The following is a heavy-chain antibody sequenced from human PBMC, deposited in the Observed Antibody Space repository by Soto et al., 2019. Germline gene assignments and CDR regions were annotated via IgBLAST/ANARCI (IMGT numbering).Heavy chain of an antibody. J-gene: IGHJ4*02. V-gene: IGHV3-53*04. CDR3: ARHYGDYRGNFDY. CDR2: IYSGGST. D-gene: IGHD4-17*01. CDR1: GFTVSSNY. Sequence: EVQLVESGGGLVQPGGSLRLSCAASGFTVSSNYMSWVRQAPGKGLEWVSVIYSGGSTYYADSVKGRFTISRHNSKNTLYLQMNSLRDADTAVYYCARHYGDYRGNFDYWGQGTLVTVS.